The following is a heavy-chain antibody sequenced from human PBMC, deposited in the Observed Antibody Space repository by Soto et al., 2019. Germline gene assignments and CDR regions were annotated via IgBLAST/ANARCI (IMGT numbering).Heavy chain of an antibody. D-gene: IGHD3-16*01. CDR3: ARSWGYCVDY. Sequence: QVQLQESGPGLVKPSETLSLTCTVSGGSISSYYWSWIRQPPGKGLEWIGYIYYSGSTNYNPSLKSRVTISVDTSKNQFSLKLRSVSAADTAVYYCARSWGYCVDYWGQGTLVTVSS. V-gene: IGHV4-59*01. CDR1: GGSISSYY. J-gene: IGHJ4*02. CDR2: IYYSGST.